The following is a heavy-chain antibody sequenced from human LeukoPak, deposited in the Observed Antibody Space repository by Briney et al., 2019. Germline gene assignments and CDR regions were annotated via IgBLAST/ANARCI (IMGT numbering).Heavy chain of an antibody. Sequence: SGGSLRLSCAATGFTFSSYSMNWVRQAPGKGLEWVSSISSSSSYIYYADSVKGRFTISRDNAKNSPYLQMNSLRAEDTAVYYCARGAQYFDYWGQGTLVTVSS. J-gene: IGHJ4*02. V-gene: IGHV3-21*01. CDR3: ARGAQYFDY. CDR2: ISSSSSYI. CDR1: GFTFSSYS.